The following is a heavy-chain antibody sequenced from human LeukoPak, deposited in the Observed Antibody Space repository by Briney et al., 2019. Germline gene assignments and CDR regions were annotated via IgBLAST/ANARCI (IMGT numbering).Heavy chain of an antibody. J-gene: IGHJ1*01. CDR1: GYGFTNYW. CDR3: ARLTEQWLPQGGYIAEYFQH. V-gene: IGHV5-51*01. Sequence: GESLKISCKGSGYGFTNYWIGWVRQMPGKGLEWMGMIYPGDSDTRYSPSFQGQVTISADKSISTAYLRWSSLKASDTAIYYCARLTEQWLPQGGYIAEYFQHWGQGTLVTVSS. D-gene: IGHD6-19*01. CDR2: IYPGDSDT.